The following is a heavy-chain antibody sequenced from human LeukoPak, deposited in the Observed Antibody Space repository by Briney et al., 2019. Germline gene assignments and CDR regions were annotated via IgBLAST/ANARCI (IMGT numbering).Heavy chain of an antibody. CDR3: AREEYDYVWGSYHYFDY. CDR2: IWYDGSNK. V-gene: IGHV3-33*01. D-gene: IGHD3-16*02. Sequence: GGSLRLSCAASGFTFSSYGMHWVRQAPGKGLEWVAVIWYDGSNKYYADSVKGRFTISRDNSKNTLYLQMNSLRAEDTAVYYCAREEYDYVWGSYHYFDYWGQGTLVTVSS. J-gene: IGHJ4*02. CDR1: GFTFSSYG.